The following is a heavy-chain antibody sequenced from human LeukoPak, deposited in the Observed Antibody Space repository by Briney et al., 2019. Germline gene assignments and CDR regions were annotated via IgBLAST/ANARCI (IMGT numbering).Heavy chain of an antibody. CDR2: ISYDGSNK. CDR3: AKVGGSGSYYNGWFDP. CDR1: GFTFSSYA. J-gene: IGHJ5*02. V-gene: IGHV3-30-3*01. Sequence: PGRSLRLSCAASGFTFSSYAMHWVRQATGKGLEWVAVISYDGSNKYYADSVKGRFTISRDNSKNTLYLQMNSLRAEDTAVYYCAKVGGSGSYYNGWFDPWGQGTLVTVSS. D-gene: IGHD3-10*01.